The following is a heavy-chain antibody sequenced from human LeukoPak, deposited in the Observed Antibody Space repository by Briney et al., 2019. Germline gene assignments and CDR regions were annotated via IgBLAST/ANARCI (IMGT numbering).Heavy chain of an antibody. CDR1: GFSVNDNY. CDR2: IYSGGST. V-gene: IGHV3-66*02. J-gene: IGHJ4*02. CDR3: ARRSSPQGVWFGELNY. Sequence: PGGSLRLSCAASGFSVNDNYMSWVRQAPGKGLEWVSFIYSGGSTYYADSVKGRFTISRDNSKNTLYLQMNSLRAEDTAVYYCARRSSPQGVWFGELNYWGQGTLVTVSS. D-gene: IGHD3-10*01.